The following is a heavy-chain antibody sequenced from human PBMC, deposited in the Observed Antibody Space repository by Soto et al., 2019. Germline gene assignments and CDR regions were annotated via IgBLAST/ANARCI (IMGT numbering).Heavy chain of an antibody. D-gene: IGHD3-22*01. Sequence: SGGSLRLSCAASGFTFSSYAMHWVRQAPGKGLEWVAVISYDGSNKYYADSVKGRFTISRDNSKNTLYLQMNSLRAEDTAVYYCARDGSNYYDSSGLPDYWGQGTLVTVSS. V-gene: IGHV3-30-3*01. CDR2: ISYDGSNK. J-gene: IGHJ4*02. CDR3: ARDGSNYYDSSGLPDY. CDR1: GFTFSSYA.